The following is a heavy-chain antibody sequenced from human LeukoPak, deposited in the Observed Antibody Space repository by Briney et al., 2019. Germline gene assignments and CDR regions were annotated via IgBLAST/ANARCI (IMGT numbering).Heavy chain of an antibody. D-gene: IGHD6-13*01. Sequence: SETLSLTCAVYGGSFSGYYWSWIRQPPGKGLEWIGEINHSGSTNYNPSLKSRVTISVDTSKNQFSLKLSSVTAPDTAVYYCARRPGSSQRVWFDPWGQGTLVTVSS. J-gene: IGHJ5*02. V-gene: IGHV4-34*01. CDR2: INHSGST. CDR1: GGSFSGYY. CDR3: ARRPGSSQRVWFDP.